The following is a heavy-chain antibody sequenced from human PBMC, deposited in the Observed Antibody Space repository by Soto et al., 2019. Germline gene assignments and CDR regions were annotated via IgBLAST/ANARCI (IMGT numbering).Heavy chain of an antibody. Sequence: PSYTLSLTCTVSGGSISSGDHYWSLILQPPGKGLEWIGHIFHTGATYQNPTLKSRLRMSVDTSKNQFSLNLSSVTATDTAVYHPARRRIVPTTNYDYWGQGTLVTVSS. V-gene: IGHV4-39*01. D-gene: IGHD1-26*01. CDR2: IFHTGAT. CDR1: GGSISSGDHY. J-gene: IGHJ4*02. CDR3: ARRRIVPTTNYDY.